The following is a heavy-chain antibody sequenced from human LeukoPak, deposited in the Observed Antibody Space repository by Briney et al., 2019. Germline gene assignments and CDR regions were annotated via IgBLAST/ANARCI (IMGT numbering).Heavy chain of an antibody. D-gene: IGHD2-21*02. CDR2: FDPEDGET. J-gene: IGHJ4*02. V-gene: IGHV1-24*01. Sequence: ASVKVSCKVSGYTLTELSMHCVRQAPGKGLEWMGGFDPEDGETIYAQKFQGRVTMTEDTSTDTAYMELSSLRSEDTAVYYCATAYCGGDCLPYFDYWGQGTLVTVSS. CDR1: GYTLTELS. CDR3: ATAYCGGDCLPYFDY.